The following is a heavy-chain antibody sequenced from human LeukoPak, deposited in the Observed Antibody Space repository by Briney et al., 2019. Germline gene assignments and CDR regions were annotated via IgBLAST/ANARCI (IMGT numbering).Heavy chain of an antibody. Sequence: GGSLRLSCAASGFTLRSYAMSWVRQAPGKGLEWVSAISGSGGSTYYADSVKGRFTIPRDNSKNTLYLQMNSLRAEDTAVYYCAKDPHQHKYDIVVVVAATPNPDYWGQGTLVTVSS. J-gene: IGHJ4*02. CDR1: GFTLRSYA. D-gene: IGHD2-15*01. CDR3: AKDPHQHKYDIVVVVAATPNPDY. CDR2: ISGSGGST. V-gene: IGHV3-23*01.